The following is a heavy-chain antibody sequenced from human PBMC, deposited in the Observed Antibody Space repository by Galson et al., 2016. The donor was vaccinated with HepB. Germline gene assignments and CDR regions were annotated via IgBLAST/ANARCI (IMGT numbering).Heavy chain of an antibody. Sequence: SLRLSCAASGFIFKDYAMHWVRQAPGKGLEWVSSISWNSGSIGYADSVKGRFTISRDNAKNSLYLQMNSLSAEDTAFYYCAQDKASMSVGATNFQHWGQGTMGTFAS. CDR2: ISWNSGSI. D-gene: IGHD1-26*01. V-gene: IGHV3-9*01. CDR1: GFIFKDYA. J-gene: IGHJ1*01. CDR3: AQDKASMSVGATNFQH.